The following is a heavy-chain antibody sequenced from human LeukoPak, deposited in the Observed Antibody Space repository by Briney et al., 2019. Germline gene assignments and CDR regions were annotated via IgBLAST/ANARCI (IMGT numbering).Heavy chain of an antibody. V-gene: IGHV1-18*01. Sequence: GASVKVSCKASGYTFTSYGISWVRQAPGQGLEWMGWISAYNGNTNYAQKLQGRVTMTTDTSTSTAYMELRSLRSDDTAVYYCARDCSSTSCWGDYYYYGMDVWGQGTTVTVSS. CDR3: ARDCSSTSCWGDYYYYGMDV. J-gene: IGHJ6*02. CDR1: GYTFTSYG. CDR2: ISAYNGNT. D-gene: IGHD2-2*01.